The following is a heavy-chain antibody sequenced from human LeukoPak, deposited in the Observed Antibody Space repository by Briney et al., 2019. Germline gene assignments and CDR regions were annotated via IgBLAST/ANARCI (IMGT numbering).Heavy chain of an antibody. CDR2: IKQDGSEK. Sequence: QPGGSLRLSCAASGFTFSGYWMTWVRQAPGKGLEWVANIKQDGSEKNYVDSVKGRFTISRDNSKNTLYLQMNSLRAEDTAVYYCAKRVLDYHGFDIWGQGTMVTVSA. CDR3: AKRVLDYHGFDI. J-gene: IGHJ3*02. D-gene: IGHD3-16*01. V-gene: IGHV3-7*05. CDR1: GFTFSGYW.